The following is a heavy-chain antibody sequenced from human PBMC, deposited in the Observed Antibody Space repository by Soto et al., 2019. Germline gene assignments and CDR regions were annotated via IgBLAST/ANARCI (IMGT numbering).Heavy chain of an antibody. J-gene: IGHJ4*02. CDR1: GFTFSSYS. V-gene: IGHV3-21*01. CDR3: ARMYSSSSYYFDY. Sequence: EVQLVESGGGLVKPGGSLRLSCAASGFTFSSYSMNWVRQAPGKGLEWVSPISSSSSYIYYADSVKGRFTISRDNAKNSLYLQMNSLRAEDTAVYYCARMYSSSSYYFDYWGQGTLVTVSS. D-gene: IGHD6-6*01. CDR2: ISSSSSYI.